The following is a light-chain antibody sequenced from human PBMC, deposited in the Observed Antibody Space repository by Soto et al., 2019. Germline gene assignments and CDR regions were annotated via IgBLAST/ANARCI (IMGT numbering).Light chain of an antibody. CDR3: QQYSGYLWT. Sequence: DIAMTQSPSTLSASVGDRVTITCRASQTISSWLAWYQQKPGKAPKLLVYKASILQSGVPSRFSGSGSGTEFSLTISSLQPDDFATYYCQQYSGYLWTFGQGTKVEVK. J-gene: IGKJ1*01. CDR2: KAS. CDR1: QTISSW. V-gene: IGKV1-5*03.